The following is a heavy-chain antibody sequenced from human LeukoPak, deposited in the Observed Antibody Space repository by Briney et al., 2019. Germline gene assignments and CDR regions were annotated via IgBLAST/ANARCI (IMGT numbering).Heavy chain of an antibody. J-gene: IGHJ3*02. CDR2: ISPNSGGT. V-gene: IGHV1-2*02. CDR1: GYTFTGYY. CDR3: ARELGRNAFDI. D-gene: IGHD7-27*01. Sequence: ASVKVSCKASGYTFTGYYMHWVRQAPGQGPECMGWISPNSGGTNYAQKFQGRITMTRDTSLSTAYMELSRLTSDDTAIYFCARELGRNAFDIWGQGTMVTVSP.